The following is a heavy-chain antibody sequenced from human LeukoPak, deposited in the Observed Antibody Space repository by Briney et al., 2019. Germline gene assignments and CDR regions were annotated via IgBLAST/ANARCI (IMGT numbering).Heavy chain of an antibody. V-gene: IGHV1-2*02. CDR3: ARVRPILRYFDHYYGMDV. CDR1: GYTFTGYY. Sequence: ASVKVSCKASGYTFTGYYMHWVRQAPGQGLEWMGWINPNSGGTNYAQKFQGRVTMTRDTSISTAYMELSRLRSDDTAVYYCARVRPILRYFDHYYGMDVWGQGTTVTVSS. J-gene: IGHJ6*02. D-gene: IGHD3-9*01. CDR2: INPNSGGT.